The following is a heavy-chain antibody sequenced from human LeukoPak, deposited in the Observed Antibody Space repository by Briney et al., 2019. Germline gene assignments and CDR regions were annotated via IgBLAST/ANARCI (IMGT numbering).Heavy chain of an antibody. CDR1: GGSISSYY. CDR2: IYTSGST. CDR3: ASRSYYYDSSGYWSNFDY. V-gene: IGHV4-4*07. D-gene: IGHD3-22*01. Sequence: SETLSLTCTVSGGSISSYYWSWIRQPAGKGLEWIGRIYTSGSTNYNPSLKSRVTMSVDTSKNQFSLKLSSVTAADTAVYYCASRSYYYDSSGYWSNFDYWGQGTLVTVSS. J-gene: IGHJ4*02.